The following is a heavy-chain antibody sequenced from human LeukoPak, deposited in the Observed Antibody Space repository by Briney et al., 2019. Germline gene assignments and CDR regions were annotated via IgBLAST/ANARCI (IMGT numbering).Heavy chain of an antibody. CDR2: ISSSSSYI. CDR3: ARDIAAAGIDGGADY. V-gene: IGHV3-21*01. D-gene: IGHD6-13*01. CDR1: GFTFSSYS. J-gene: IGHJ4*02. Sequence: GGSLRLSCAASGFTFSSYSINWVRQAPGKGLEWVSSISSSSSYIYYADSVKGRFTISRDNAKNSLYLQMNSLRAEDTAVYYCARDIAAAGIDGGADYWGQGTLVTVSS.